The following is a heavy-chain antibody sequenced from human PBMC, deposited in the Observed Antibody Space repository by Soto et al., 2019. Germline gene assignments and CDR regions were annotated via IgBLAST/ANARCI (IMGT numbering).Heavy chain of an antibody. CDR2: ISYDGSNK. CDR1: GFTFSSYG. D-gene: IGHD6-13*01. J-gene: IGHJ6*02. V-gene: IGHV3-30*18. CDR3: AKPIGAAAGPRLIDYYYGMDV. Sequence: HPGGSLRLSCVASGFTFSSYGMHWVRQAPGKGLEWVAVISYDGSNKYYADSVKGRFTISRDNSKNTLYLQMNSLRAEDTAVYYCAKPIGAAAGPRLIDYYYGMDVWGQGTTVTVSS.